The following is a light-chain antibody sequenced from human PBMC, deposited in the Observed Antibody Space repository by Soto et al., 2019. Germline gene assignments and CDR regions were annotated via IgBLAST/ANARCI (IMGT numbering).Light chain of an antibody. CDR2: GAS. CDR3: QQYGSSPWT. J-gene: IGKJ1*01. Sequence: EIVMTQSPATLSVSPGERSTLSFSSSQSVSSNLAWYQQKPGQAPRLLIYGASSRATGIPDRFSGSGSGTDFTLTISRLEPEDFAVYYCQQYGSSPWTFGQGTKVDIK. V-gene: IGKV3-20*01. CDR1: QSVSSN.